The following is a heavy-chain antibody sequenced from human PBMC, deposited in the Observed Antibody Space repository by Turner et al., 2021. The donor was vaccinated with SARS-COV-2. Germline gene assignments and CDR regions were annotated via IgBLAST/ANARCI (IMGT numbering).Heavy chain of an antibody. CDR2: IWYDGSNK. Sequence: QVQLVESGGGVVQPGRSLRLSCAVSGITFSSYGMHWVRQAPGKGLEWVAVIWYDGSNKYYADSVKGQFTISRDISKNTLYLQMNSLRAEDTAVYYCARDHYYDSSGYTLDAFDIWGQGTMVTISS. CDR1: GITFSSYG. CDR3: ARDHYYDSSGYTLDAFDI. D-gene: IGHD3-22*01. V-gene: IGHV3-33*01. J-gene: IGHJ3*02.